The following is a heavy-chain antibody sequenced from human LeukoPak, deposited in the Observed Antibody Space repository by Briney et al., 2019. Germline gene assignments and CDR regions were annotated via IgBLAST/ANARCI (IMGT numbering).Heavy chain of an antibody. D-gene: IGHD6-19*01. J-gene: IGHJ6*02. V-gene: IGHV4-59*01. CDR3: ARGSAVAARGMDV. Sequence: SETLSLTCTVSGGSISSYYWSWIRQPPEKGLEWIGYIYYSGSTNYNPSLKSRVTISVDTSKNQFSLKLSSVTAADTAVYYCARGSAVAARGMDVWGQGTTVTVSS. CDR1: GGSISSYY. CDR2: IYYSGST.